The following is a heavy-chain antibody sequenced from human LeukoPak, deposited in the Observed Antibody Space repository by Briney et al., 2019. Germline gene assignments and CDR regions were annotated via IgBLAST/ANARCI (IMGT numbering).Heavy chain of an antibody. Sequence: PSETQSLTCTASGGSISNYYWSWIRQPAAKGLEWIGRIYTSGSTNYNPPLKSRATMSVDTSKNEFSLKLFSVTVADTAVYYCARQGYCGGGSCYSSWFDPWGQGTLVTVSS. CDR3: ARQGYCGGGSCYSSWFDP. CDR2: IYTSGST. CDR1: GGSISNYY. J-gene: IGHJ5*02. D-gene: IGHD2-15*01. V-gene: IGHV4-4*07.